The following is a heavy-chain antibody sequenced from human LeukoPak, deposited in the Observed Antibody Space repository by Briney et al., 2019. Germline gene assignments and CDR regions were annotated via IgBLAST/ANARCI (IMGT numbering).Heavy chain of an antibody. CDR2: IVVGSGNT. CDR1: GFTFTSSA. V-gene: IGHV1-58*01. CDR3: ARGPATMGRFDY. Sequence: GASVKVSCKASGFTFTSSAVQWVRQARGQRLEWIGWIVVGSGNTNYAQKFQERVTITRDMSTSTAYMELSSLRSEDTAVYYCARGPATMGRFDYWGQGTLVTVSS. J-gene: IGHJ4*02. D-gene: IGHD5-12*01.